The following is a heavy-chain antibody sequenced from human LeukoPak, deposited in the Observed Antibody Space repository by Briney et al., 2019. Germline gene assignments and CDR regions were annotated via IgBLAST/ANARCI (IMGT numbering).Heavy chain of an antibody. D-gene: IGHD6-13*01. V-gene: IGHV1-69*05. J-gene: IGHJ6*03. CDR2: IIPIFGTA. CDR3: ARGRAAAGPYYYFYMDV. Sequence: ASVKLSCKASGGTFSSYAISWVRQAPGHGLEWMGRIIPIFGTANYAQKFQGRVTITTDESTSTAYMELSSLRSGDTAVYSCARGRAAAGPYYYFYMDVWGKGTTVTVSS. CDR1: GGTFSSYA.